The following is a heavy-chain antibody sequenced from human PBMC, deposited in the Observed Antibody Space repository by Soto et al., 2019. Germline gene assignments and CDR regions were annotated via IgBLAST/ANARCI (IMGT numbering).Heavy chain of an antibody. J-gene: IGHJ5*02. CDR2: IIPIFGTA. CDR3: ARGVTIFGVARYWFDP. CDR1: GGTFSSYA. Sequence: QVQLVQSGAEVKKPGSSVNVSCKASGGTFSSYAISWVRQAPGQGPEWMGGIIPIFGTANYAQKFQGRVTITADESTSTAYMELSSLRSEDTAVYYCARGVTIFGVARYWFDPWGQGTLVTVS. D-gene: IGHD3-3*01. V-gene: IGHV1-69*01.